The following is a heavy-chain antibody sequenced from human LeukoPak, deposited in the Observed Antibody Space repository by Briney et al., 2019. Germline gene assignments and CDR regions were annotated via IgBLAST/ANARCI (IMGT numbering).Heavy chain of an antibody. J-gene: IGHJ4*02. CDR1: GFTFSSYS. CDR3: ARRGGIHLEYFDY. Sequence: GGSLRLSCAVSGFTFSSYSMNWVRQAPGKGLEWVSSISSTSSYIYYADSVKGRFTISRDNAKNSLYLQMNSLRAEDTAVYYCARRGGIHLEYFDYWGQGTLVTVSS. CDR2: ISSTSSYI. D-gene: IGHD3-3*01. V-gene: IGHV3-21*01.